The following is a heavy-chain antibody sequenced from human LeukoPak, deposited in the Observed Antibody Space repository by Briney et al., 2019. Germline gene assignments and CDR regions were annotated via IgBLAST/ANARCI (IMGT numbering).Heavy chain of an antibody. D-gene: IGHD3-10*01. CDR2: ISYDGGNI. CDR1: GFIFSSYG. Sequence: GGSLRLSCAASGFIFSSYGMHWVRQAPGKGLEWVAVISYDGGNISYTDSVKGRFTISRDNSKNTLYLQMNSLRAEDTAVYYCAKDSPYAYYGSGSYWDYWGQGTLVTVSS. V-gene: IGHV3-30*18. CDR3: AKDSPYAYYGSGSYWDY. J-gene: IGHJ4*02.